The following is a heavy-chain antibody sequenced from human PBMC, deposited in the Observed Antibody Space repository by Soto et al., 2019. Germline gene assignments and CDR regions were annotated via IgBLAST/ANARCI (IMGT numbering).Heavy chain of an antibody. CDR3: AAGGEQLVI. CDR1: GXTFSTYG. V-gene: IGHV3-33*01. Sequence: LRLSFAASGXTFSTYGMHWVRQAPGKGLEWVAVIWFDGSNKYYADSVKGRFTISRDNSKNTLYLQMNSLRAEDTAVYYCAAGGEQLVIWGQGTLVTVSS. D-gene: IGHD6-6*01. J-gene: IGHJ4*02. CDR2: IWFDGSNK.